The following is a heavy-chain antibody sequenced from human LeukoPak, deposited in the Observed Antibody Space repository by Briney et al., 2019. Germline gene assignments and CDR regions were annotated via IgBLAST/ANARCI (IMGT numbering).Heavy chain of an antibody. CDR1: GGSISSYY. CDR2: IYYSGST. Sequence: SETLSLTCTVSGGSISSYYWSWIRQPPGKGLEWIGYIYYSGSTNYNPSLKSRVTISVDTSKNQFSLKLSSVTAADTAVYYCARDRATLDYWGQGTLVTVSS. D-gene: IGHD1-26*01. CDR3: ARDRATLDY. V-gene: IGHV4-59*01. J-gene: IGHJ4*02.